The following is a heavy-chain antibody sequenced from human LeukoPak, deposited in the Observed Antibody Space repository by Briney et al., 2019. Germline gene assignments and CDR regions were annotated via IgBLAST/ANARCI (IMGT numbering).Heavy chain of an antibody. D-gene: IGHD2-15*01. CDR3: ARDPFDMYYFDY. V-gene: IGHV3-21*01. CDR2: ISSSSSYI. CDR1: GFTFSSYS. Sequence: GGSLRLSCAASGFTFSSYSMNWVRQAPGKGLEWVSSISSSSSYIYYADSVKGRFTISRDNAKNSLYLQMNSLRAEDTAVYYCARDPFDMYYFDYWGQGTLVTVSS. J-gene: IGHJ4*02.